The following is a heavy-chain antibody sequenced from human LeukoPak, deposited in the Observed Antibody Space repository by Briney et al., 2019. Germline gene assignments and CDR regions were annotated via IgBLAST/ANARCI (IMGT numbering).Heavy chain of an antibody. CDR3: ASPYRGTMIRGHGMDV. V-gene: IGHV3-74*01. J-gene: IGHJ6*02. Sequence: QSGGSLRLSCEASGFTFSIYWMHWVRQAPGKGLVWVSRVNSDGSVTSYADSVRGRFTISRDNAKNTLYLQMNSLRHEDTAMYYCASPYRGTMIRGHGMDVWGQGTTVTVFS. D-gene: IGHD3-10*01. CDR2: VNSDGSVT. CDR1: GFTFSIYW.